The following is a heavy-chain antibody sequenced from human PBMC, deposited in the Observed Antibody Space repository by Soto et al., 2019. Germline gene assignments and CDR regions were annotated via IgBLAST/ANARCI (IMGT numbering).Heavy chain of an antibody. CDR1: GFSLSTSGVG. J-gene: IGHJ5*02. V-gene: IGHV2-5*02. Sequence: QITLKESGPTLVKPTQTLTLTCTFSGFSLSTSGVGVGWIRQPPGKALECLALTYWDDDKRYRPSLKSRLTINKDTNKNHVVITMTNMEAVDTGTYYCTHTNLNDSGRNWVDEWGQGTLGTVSS. D-gene: IGHD3-10*01. CDR3: THTNLNDSGRNWVDE. CDR2: TYWDDDK.